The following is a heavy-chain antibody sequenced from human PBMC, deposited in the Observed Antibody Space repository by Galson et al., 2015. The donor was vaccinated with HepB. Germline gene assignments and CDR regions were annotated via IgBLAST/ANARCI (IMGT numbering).Heavy chain of an antibody. CDR3: GKARHESLIGCFDP. D-gene: IGHD4/OR15-4a*01. CDR2: ISSSGSGT. V-gene: IGHV3-23*01. J-gene: IGHJ5*02. CDR1: GFTFSNYD. Sequence: SLRLSCAASGFTFSNYDMNWVRQAPGKGLEWVSAISSSGSGTYYADSVKGRFTISRDNFKNTLYLQMNSLRAEDTAVYYCGKARHESLIGCFDPWGQGTLVTVSS.